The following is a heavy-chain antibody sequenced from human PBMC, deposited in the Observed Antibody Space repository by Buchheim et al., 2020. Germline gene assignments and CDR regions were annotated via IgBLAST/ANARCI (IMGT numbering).Heavy chain of an antibody. CDR3: AREGSIAARPQNNWFDP. V-gene: IGHV4-59*01. J-gene: IGHJ5*02. CDR1: GGSISSYH. Sequence: QVQLQESGPGLVKPTETLSLTCSVSGGSISSYHWSWIRQPPGKGLEWIGYIYYTGSANYNPSLKSRVTISVDTSKHQFPPRLTSVTAADTAVYYCAREGSIAARPQNNWFDPWGQGAL. D-gene: IGHD6-6*01. CDR2: IYYTGSA.